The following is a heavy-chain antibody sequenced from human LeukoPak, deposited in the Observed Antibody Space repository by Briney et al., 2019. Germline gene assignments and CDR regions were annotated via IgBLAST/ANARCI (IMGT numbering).Heavy chain of an antibody. CDR3: ARGVLTTVSYYTDV. J-gene: IGHJ6*03. CDR1: GGSISSYY. D-gene: IGHD4-11*01. V-gene: IGHV4-4*07. CDR2: IYTSGST. Sequence: SETLSLTCPVSGGSISSYYWSWIRQPAGKGLEWIGRIYTSGSTNYNPSLKSRVTMSVDTSKNQFSLKLPSVTAADTAVYYCARGVLTTVSYYTDVWGKGTTVTVSS.